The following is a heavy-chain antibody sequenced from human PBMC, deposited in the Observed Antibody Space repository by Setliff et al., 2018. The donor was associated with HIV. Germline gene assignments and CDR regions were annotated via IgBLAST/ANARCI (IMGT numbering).Heavy chain of an antibody. CDR2: AAFDGRNQ. D-gene: IGHD3-22*01. CDR1: GFMFSDFG. CDR3: AKSLSSGFALDALDF. J-gene: IGHJ3*01. V-gene: IGHV3-30*02. Sequence: LKISCVASGFMFSDFGMHWVRQAPGKGLEWPAFAAFDGRNQIHAESVEGRVTISRDNAKNTLYLQLHSLRAEDAAVYYCAKSLSSGFALDALDFRGQGTKVTVSS.